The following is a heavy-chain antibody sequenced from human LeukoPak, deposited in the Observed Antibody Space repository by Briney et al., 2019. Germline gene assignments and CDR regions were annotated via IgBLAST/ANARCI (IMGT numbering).Heavy chain of an antibody. CDR3: ARDWYYYDSSGYSWFDP. Sequence: PSETLCLTCTVSGGSISSSSYYWGWIRQPPGKGLEWIGSIYYSGSTYYNPSLKSRVTISVDTSKNQFSLKLSSVTAADTAVYYCARDWYYYDSSGYSWFDPWGQGTLVTVSS. V-gene: IGHV4-39*07. CDR2: IYYSGST. J-gene: IGHJ5*02. D-gene: IGHD3-22*01. CDR1: GGSISSSSYY.